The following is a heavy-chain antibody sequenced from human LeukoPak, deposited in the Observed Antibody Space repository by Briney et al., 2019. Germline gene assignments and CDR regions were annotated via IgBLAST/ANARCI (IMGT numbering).Heavy chain of an antibody. CDR3: ARAKKQILAYGMDV. J-gene: IGHJ6*02. D-gene: IGHD3-3*01. CDR2: MNPNSGNT. CDR1: GYTFTSYD. V-gene: IGHV1-8*01. Sequence: GASVKVSCKASGYTFTSYDINWVRQATGQGLEWMGWMNPNSGNTGYAQKFQGRVTMTRNTSISTAYMELSGLRSEDTAVYYCARAKKQILAYGMDVWGQGTTVTVSS.